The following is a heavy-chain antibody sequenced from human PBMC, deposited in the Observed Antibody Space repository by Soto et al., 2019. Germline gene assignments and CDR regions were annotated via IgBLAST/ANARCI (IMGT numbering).Heavy chain of an antibody. J-gene: IGHJ4*02. V-gene: IGHV3-30*18. D-gene: IGHD3-16*02. Sequence: GGSLRLSCAASGFTFSSYGMHWVRQAPGKGLEWVAVISYDGSNKYYADSVKGRFTISRDNSKNTLYLQMNSLRAEDTAVYYCAKDLLISRVMITFGGVIVLPYFDYWGQGTLVTVSS. CDR1: GFTFSSYG. CDR2: ISYDGSNK. CDR3: AKDLLISRVMITFGGVIVLPYFDY.